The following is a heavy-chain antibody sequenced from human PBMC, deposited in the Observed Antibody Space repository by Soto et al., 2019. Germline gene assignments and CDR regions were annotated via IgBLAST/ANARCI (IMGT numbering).Heavy chain of an antibody. D-gene: IGHD3-16*01. V-gene: IGHV3-21*01. CDR3: ARGSTVTSGGRWFDP. CDR2: ISSSSSDI. J-gene: IGHJ5*02. CDR1: GFTFSSYV. Sequence: GGSLRLSCAASGFTFSSYVMNWARQAPGKGLEWVSSISSSSSDIYYAYSVKGRFTISRDNAKNSLYLQMNSLRAEDTAVYYCARGSTVTSGGRWFDPWGQGTLVTVSS.